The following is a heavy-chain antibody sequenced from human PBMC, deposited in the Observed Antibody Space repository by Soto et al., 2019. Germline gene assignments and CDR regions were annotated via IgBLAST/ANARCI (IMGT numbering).Heavy chain of an antibody. D-gene: IGHD3-10*01. V-gene: IGHV4-4*02. CDR3: VRQGFGALHGLVDV. CDR2: IYHSGRT. CDR1: SGFISSSNS. J-gene: IGHJ6*02. Sequence: SETLSLTCAVSSGFISSSNSWSWVRQPPGKGLEWLGEIYHSGRTNYNSSLKSRVTISVDKSKNQISLELSSMTAADAALYYCVRQGFGALHGLVDVWGQGSTVTVSS.